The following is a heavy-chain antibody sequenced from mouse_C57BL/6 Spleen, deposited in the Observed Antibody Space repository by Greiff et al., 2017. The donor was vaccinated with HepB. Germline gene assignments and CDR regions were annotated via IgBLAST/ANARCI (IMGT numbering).Heavy chain of an antibody. CDR2: ISYDGSN. CDR1: GYSITSGYY. CDR3: ARDVRREAFAY. Sequence: EVQLQESGPGLVKPSQSLSLTCSVTGYSITSGYYWNWIRQFPGNKLEWMGYISYDGSNNYNPSLKNRISITRDTSKNQFFLKLNSVTTEDTATYYCARDVRREAFAYWGQGTLVTVSA. V-gene: IGHV3-6*01. D-gene: IGHD2-14*01. J-gene: IGHJ3*01.